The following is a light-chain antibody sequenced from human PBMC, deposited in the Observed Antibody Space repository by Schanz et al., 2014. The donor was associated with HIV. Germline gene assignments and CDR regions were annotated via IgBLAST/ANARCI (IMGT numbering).Light chain of an antibody. CDR3: ATWDDSLNGVV. J-gene: IGLJ2*01. CDR2: RSN. Sequence: QSVLTQPPSASGTPGQRVTISCSGSSSNIGRNYAYWYQQPPGTAPKLLIYRSNQRPSGVPDRFFGSKSGTSASLAISGLRSDDEAHYYCATWDDSLNGVVFGGGTKLTVL. CDR1: SSNIGRNY. V-gene: IGLV1-47*01.